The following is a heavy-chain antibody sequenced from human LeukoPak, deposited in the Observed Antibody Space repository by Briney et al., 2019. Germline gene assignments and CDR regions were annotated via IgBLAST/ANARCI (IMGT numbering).Heavy chain of an antibody. CDR1: GFSFSNYW. Sequence: GGSLRLSCAASGFSFSNYWMTWVRQAPGKGLEWVANIRQDGSEKHYVDSVKGRFTISRDNAKNSLYLQMNSLRAEDTAVYYCANGQRRFQYWGQGTLVSVSS. J-gene: IGHJ4*02. V-gene: IGHV3-7*01. CDR2: IRQDGSEK. CDR3: ANGQRRFQY. D-gene: IGHD2-8*01.